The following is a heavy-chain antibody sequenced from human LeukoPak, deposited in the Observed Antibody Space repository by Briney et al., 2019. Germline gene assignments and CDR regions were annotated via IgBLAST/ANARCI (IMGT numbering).Heavy chain of an antibody. J-gene: IGHJ4*02. V-gene: IGHV4-39*07. CDR3: ARDDRYCSGGSCRNDY. CDR1: GGSISSSSYY. CDR2: IYFSGST. D-gene: IGHD2-15*01. Sequence: SETLSLTCTVSGGSISSSSYYWGWIRQPPGKGLEWIGNIYFSGSTYYNPSLKSRVTISVDTSKNQLSLKLSSVTAADTAVYYCARDDRYCSGGSCRNDYWGQGTLVTVSS.